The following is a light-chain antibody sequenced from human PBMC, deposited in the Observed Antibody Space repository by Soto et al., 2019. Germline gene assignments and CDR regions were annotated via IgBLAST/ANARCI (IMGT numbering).Light chain of an antibody. Sequence: QSALTQPASVSGSPGESITISFSGTSSDVGTYNLVTWYQQHPGRVPKLILYEGNKRPSGVSSRFSASKSGNTASLTISGLQAEDEAAYLCCSYATRRTLLFGGGTKVPVL. CDR3: CSYATRRTLL. V-gene: IGLV2-23*01. J-gene: IGLJ2*01. CDR2: EGN. CDR1: SSDVGTYNL.